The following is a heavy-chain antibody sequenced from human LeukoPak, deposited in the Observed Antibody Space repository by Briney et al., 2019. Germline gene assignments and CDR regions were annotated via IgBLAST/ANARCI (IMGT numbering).Heavy chain of an antibody. J-gene: IGHJ4*02. Sequence: GGSLRLSCEASGFTFSRFGMNWVRQAPGKGLEWVAFIQYDESLKCYLGSVKGRFATSRDNSKNTVYLQMNSLGAEDTAMYYCAKLLGTVTTYDSWGQGTRVTVSS. D-gene: IGHD1-1*01. CDR3: AKLLGTVTTYDS. CDR2: IQYDESLK. CDR1: GFTFSRFG. V-gene: IGHV3-30*02.